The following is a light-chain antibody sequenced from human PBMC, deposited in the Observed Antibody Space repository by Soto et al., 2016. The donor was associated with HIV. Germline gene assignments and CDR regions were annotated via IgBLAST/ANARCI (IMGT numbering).Light chain of an antibody. J-gene: IGKJ3*01. CDR3: QQANSFPLT. Sequence: DIQMTQSPSSVSASVGDRVTITCRASQGIGNWLAWYHQKPGEAPKLLISAASSLQSGVPSRFSGSGSGTDFSLTITTLQPEDFGSYYCQQANSFPLTFGPGTKVD. CDR2: AAS. CDR1: QGIGNW. V-gene: IGKV1-12*01.